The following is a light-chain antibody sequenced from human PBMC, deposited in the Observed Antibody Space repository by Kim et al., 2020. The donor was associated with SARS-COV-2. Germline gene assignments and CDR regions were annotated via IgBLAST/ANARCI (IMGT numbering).Light chain of an antibody. V-gene: IGKV3-20*01. CDR2: GAS. Sequence: EIVLTQSPGTLSLSPGERATLSCRASQSINSYYLAWYQQKPGQAPRLLIYGASSRATGIPDRFSGSGSGTDFTLTISRLEPEDFAVYYCQQHGNSPKTFGQGTKLEI. CDR1: QSINSYY. CDR3: QQHGNSPKT. J-gene: IGKJ2*01.